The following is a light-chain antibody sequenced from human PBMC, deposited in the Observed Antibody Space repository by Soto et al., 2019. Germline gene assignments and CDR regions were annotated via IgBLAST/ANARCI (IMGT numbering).Light chain of an antibody. V-gene: IGKV3-11*01. CDR2: DAY. Sequence: EVVLTQSPVTLSLSPGETATLSCRASQSFRGLLAWYQQKPGQAPRLLIYDAYNSATGIPPRFSGSVSGTDFTLTISSLEPEDSAVYYCQQRHMWPITFGQGTRLEIK. CDR3: QQRHMWPIT. CDR1: QSFRGL. J-gene: IGKJ5*01.